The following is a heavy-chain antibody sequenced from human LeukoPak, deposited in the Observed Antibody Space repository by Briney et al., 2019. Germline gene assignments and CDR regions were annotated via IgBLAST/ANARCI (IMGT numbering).Heavy chain of an antibody. D-gene: IGHD3-9*01. CDR2: ISPYNANT. J-gene: IGHJ4*02. V-gene: IGHV1-18*01. CDR3: ARWCLKGYDISYFDY. Sequence: APVKVSCKASGYTFTSYRISWVRQAPGQGLEWMGWISPYNANTNYAQKFQVRVTMTTDTSTSTAYMELRSLRSDDTAVYYCARWCLKGYDISYFDYWGQGTLVTVSS. CDR1: GYTFTSYR.